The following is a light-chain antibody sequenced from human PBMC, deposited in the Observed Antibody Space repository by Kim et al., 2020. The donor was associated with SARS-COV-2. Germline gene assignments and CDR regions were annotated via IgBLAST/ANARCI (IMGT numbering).Light chain of an antibody. J-gene: IGLJ2*01. CDR2: GKN. Sequence: SSELTQDPAVSVALGQTVRITCQGDSLRSYYATWYQQKPGQAPVVVIYGKNNRPSGIPDRFSGYSSGNTASLTITGAQAEDEADYYCNSRDTSGNHLLFGGGTQLTVL. CDR3: NSRDTSGNHLL. V-gene: IGLV3-19*01. CDR1: SLRSYY.